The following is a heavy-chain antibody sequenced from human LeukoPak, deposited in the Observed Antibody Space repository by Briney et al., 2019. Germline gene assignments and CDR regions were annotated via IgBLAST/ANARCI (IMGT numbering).Heavy chain of an antibody. Sequence: SETLSLTCAVYGGSFNDYFWSWIRQPPGKGLEWIGEINHSGSTNYNPSLKSRVTVSVDTSKNQFSLKLNSVTAADTAVSYCARFLPPVRARAFISMIRGATSGPYNWFDPWGQGTPVTVSS. D-gene: IGHD3-10*01. CDR2: INHSGST. J-gene: IGHJ5*02. CDR1: GGSFNDYF. V-gene: IGHV4-34*01. CDR3: ARFLPPVRARAFISMIRGATSGPYNWFDP.